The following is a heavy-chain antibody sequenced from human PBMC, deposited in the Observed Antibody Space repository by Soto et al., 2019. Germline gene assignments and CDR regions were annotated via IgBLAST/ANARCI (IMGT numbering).Heavy chain of an antibody. CDR2: IYYSGST. Sequence: PSETLSLTCTVSGGSISSGGYYWSWIRQHPGKGLEWIGYIYYSGSTYYNPSLKSRVTISVDTSKNQFSLKLSSVTAADTAVYYCASSYYDSSGPRWFDPWGQGTLVTVS. D-gene: IGHD3-22*01. CDR1: GGSISSGGYY. V-gene: IGHV4-31*03. J-gene: IGHJ5*02. CDR3: ASSYYDSSGPRWFDP.